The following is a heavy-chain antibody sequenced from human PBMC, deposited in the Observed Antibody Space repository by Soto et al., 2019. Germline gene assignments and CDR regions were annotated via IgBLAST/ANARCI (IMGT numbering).Heavy chain of an antibody. V-gene: IGHV3-30*18. CDR1: GFTFSSYG. CDR2: ISYDGSNK. D-gene: IGHD6-19*01. CDR3: AKGYSSGWYRFDY. J-gene: IGHJ4*02. Sequence: PGGSLRLSCAASGFTFSSYGMHWVRQAPGKGLEWVAVISYDGSNKYYADSVKGRFTISRDNSKNTLYLQMNSLRAEDTAVYYCAKGYSSGWYRFDYWGQGTLVTVSS.